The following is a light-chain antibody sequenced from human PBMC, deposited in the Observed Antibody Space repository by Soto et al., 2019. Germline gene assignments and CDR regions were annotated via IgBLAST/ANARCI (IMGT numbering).Light chain of an antibody. Sequence: QSVLTQPPSVSGAPGQTITMSCTGSGSNVGASYDVHWYQVLPGAGPRLLIYKNNNRPSGVPDRFSGSKSGTSASLAITGLRAEDEADYYRQSYDNILSGPLFGGGTKLTVL. CDR3: QSYDNILSGPL. J-gene: IGLJ3*02. V-gene: IGLV1-40*01. CDR2: KNN. CDR1: GSNVGASYD.